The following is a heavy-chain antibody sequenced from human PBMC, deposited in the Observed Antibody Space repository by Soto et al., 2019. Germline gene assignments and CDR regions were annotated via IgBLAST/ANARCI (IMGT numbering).Heavy chain of an antibody. CDR3: AHTVAGMLINWFDP. CDR1: GFSLSTSGVG. V-gene: IGHV2-5*02. CDR2: IYWDDDK. J-gene: IGHJ5*02. Sequence: QITLKESGPTLVKPTQTLTLTCTFSGFSLSTSGVGVGWIRQPPGKALEWLALIYWDDDKRYSPSLKSRLTITKDTSKNQVVLTMTNMDPVDTATHYCAHTVAGMLINWFDPWGQGTLVTVSS. D-gene: IGHD6-19*01.